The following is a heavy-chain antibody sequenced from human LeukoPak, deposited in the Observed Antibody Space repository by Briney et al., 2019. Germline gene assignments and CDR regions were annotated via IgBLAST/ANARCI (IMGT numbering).Heavy chain of an antibody. V-gene: IGHV1-8*01. CDR2: MNPNSGNT. CDR3: ARGGTMVRGVIIRYWFDP. Sequence: ASVKVSCKASGYTFTSYDINWVRQATGQGLEWMGWMNPNSGNTGYAQKFQGRVTMTRNTSISTAYMELSSLRSEDTAVYYCARGGTMVRGVIIRYWFDPWGQGTLVTVSS. D-gene: IGHD3-10*01. J-gene: IGHJ5*02. CDR1: GYTFTSYD.